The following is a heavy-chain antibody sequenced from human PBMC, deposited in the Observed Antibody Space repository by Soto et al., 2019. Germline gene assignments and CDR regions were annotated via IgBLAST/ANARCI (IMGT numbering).Heavy chain of an antibody. CDR2: IYWDDDN. J-gene: IGHJ4*02. CDR3: AHGSGWLSDY. V-gene: IGHV2-5*02. Sequence: QITLKESGPPLVKPTQTLTLTCSFSGFSLTSTAVGVNWIRQPPGKALEWLALIYWDDDNHFSPSLKSRLSVTKQTSKNPVVLTMTNMDPVDTATYYCAHGSGWLSDYWGQGIRVTVSS. CDR1: GFSLTSTAVG. D-gene: IGHD6-19*01.